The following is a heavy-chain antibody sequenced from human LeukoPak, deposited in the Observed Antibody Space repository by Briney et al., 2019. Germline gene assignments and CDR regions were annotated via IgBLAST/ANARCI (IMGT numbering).Heavy chain of an antibody. CDR2: IKQDGSEK. CDR1: GFTFSSYW. J-gene: IGHJ6*04. D-gene: IGHD6-13*01. Sequence: GGSLRVSCAASGFTFSSYWMSWVRQAPGKGLEWVANIKQDGSEKYYVDSVKGRFTISRDNAKNSLYLQMNSLRAEDTAVYYCARDPGYSSSWYAVSDYYGMDVWGEGTTVTVSS. CDR3: ARDPGYSSSWYAVSDYYGMDV. V-gene: IGHV3-7*03.